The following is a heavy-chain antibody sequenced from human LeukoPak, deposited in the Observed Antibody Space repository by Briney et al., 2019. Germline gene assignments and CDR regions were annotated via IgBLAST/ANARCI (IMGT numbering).Heavy chain of an antibody. J-gene: IGHJ4*02. CDR3: ARSNLSAFDY. CDR1: KFTFGDYS. CDR2: ISSIRNYI. D-gene: IGHD1-1*01. Sequence: GGSLRLSCAASKFTFGDYSMSWVRQAPGKGLEWVSSISSIRNYIYYADSVKGRFTVSRDNAKNSLYLQMNSLRAEDTAVYYCARSNLSAFDYWGQGTLVTVSS. V-gene: IGHV3-21*01.